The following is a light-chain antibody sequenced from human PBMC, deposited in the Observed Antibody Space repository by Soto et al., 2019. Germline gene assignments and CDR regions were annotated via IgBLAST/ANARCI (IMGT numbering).Light chain of an antibody. J-gene: IGKJ4*01. V-gene: IGKV3-20*01. CDR3: QQYGSSLLT. CDR1: QSVSTNY. Sequence: EIVLTQSPGTLSLSPGERATLSCRASQSVSTNYLAWYQQKPGQSPRLLIYGATRRATGIPDRFSGSGSGTDFILTISRLEPEDFALYFCQQYGSSLLTFGGGTKVEIK. CDR2: GAT.